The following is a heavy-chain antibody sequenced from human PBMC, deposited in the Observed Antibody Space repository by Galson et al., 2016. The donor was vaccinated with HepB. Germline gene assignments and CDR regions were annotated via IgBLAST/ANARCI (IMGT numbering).Heavy chain of an antibody. CDR2: IYSGGRT. CDR1: GGSISSGTYY. J-gene: IGHJ4*02. V-gene: IGHV4-39*01. D-gene: IGHD6-13*01. Sequence: ETLSLTCTVSGGSISSGTYYWGWIRQPPGKGLEWIGTIYSGGRTYYNPSLMSPLTISVDTSKNQFSLRLSSVTAADTAVYYCARHGRTAAVEFDYWGQGTLVTVSS. CDR3: ARHGRTAAVEFDY.